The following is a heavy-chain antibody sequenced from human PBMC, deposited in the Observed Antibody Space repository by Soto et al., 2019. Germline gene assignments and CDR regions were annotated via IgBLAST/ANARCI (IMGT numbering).Heavy chain of an antibody. CDR1: VGTFRSYA. Sequence: QVQLVQSGAEVKKPGSSVKVSYKASVGTFRSYAISWVRQAPGQGLEWMGGIIPIFGTANYAHKFQGRVTSTADESTSAAYMELSGLRSEATAVYYCAGASVGAAASYYGMDVWGQGTTVTVSS. V-gene: IGHV1-69*12. CDR3: AGASVGAAASYYGMDV. D-gene: IGHD2-15*01. J-gene: IGHJ6*02. CDR2: IIPIFGTA.